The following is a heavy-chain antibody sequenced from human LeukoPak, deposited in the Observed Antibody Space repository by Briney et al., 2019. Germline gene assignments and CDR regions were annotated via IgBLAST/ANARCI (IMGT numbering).Heavy chain of an antibody. CDR2: IYYSGST. V-gene: IGHV4-39*07. CDR3: ARDSPRSKCSSTSCYNLWFDP. J-gene: IGHJ5*02. Sequence: SETLSLTCTVSGGSISSSSYYWGWIRQPPGKGLEWIGSIYYSGSTYYNPSHKSRVTISVDTSKNQFSLKLSSVTAADTAVYYCARDSPRSKCSSTSCYNLWFDPWGQGTLVTVSS. D-gene: IGHD2-2*02. CDR1: GGSISSSSYY.